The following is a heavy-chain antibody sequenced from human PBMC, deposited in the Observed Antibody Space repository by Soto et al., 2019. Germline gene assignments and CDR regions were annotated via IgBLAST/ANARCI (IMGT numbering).Heavy chain of an antibody. J-gene: IGHJ5*02. Sequence: SVKVSCKVSGGAFSSSSLNWVRQARGQGLEWMGGIIPMFGTTNYAQKFQGRVTITADESTSTAHIEVTDLRSEDTAVYFCAEGGGGYDTWGQVTLVTVSS. CDR1: GGAFSSSS. V-gene: IGHV1-69*13. CDR3: AEGGGGYDT. CDR2: IIPMFGTT. D-gene: IGHD3-22*01.